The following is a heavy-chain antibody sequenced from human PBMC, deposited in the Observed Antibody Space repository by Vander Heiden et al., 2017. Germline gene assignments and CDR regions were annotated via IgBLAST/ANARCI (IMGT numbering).Heavy chain of an antibody. J-gene: IGHJ6*02. CDR1: GFTFSRYA. Sequence: EMQLFESGGGLVQPGGSLRLSCAASGFTFSRYALNWVRQAPGKGLECVSTINGDNGNTYYSDSVKGRFTISRDNSKNTLYLQMHSLRAEDTAVYYCAKAGPTGDYYSYYGMDVWGQGTTVTVSS. V-gene: IGHV3-23*01. CDR3: AKAGPTGDYYSYYGMDV. CDR2: INGDNGNT.